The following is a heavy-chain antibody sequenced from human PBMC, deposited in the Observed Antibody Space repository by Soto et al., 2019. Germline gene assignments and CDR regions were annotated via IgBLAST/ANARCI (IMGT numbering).Heavy chain of an antibody. CDR3: ARRAGDYVYYYGMDV. J-gene: IGHJ6*02. CDR2: IYYSGST. CDR1: GGSISSYY. V-gene: IGHV4-59*01. Sequence: PSETLSLTCTVSGGSISSYYWSWIRQPPGKGLEWIGYIYYSGSTNYNPSLKSRVTISVDTSKNQFSLKLSSVTAADTAVYYCARRAGDYVYYYGMDVWGQGTTVTVSS. D-gene: IGHD4-17*01.